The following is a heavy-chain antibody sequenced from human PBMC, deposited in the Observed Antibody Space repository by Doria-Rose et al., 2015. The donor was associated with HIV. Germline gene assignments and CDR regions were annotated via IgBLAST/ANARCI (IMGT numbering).Heavy chain of an antibody. CDR1: GVSLSSPGMG. J-gene: IGHJ4*02. V-gene: IGHV2-26*01. D-gene: IGHD6-13*01. CDR3: ARIKSSRWYHKYYFDF. Sequence: VTLKESGPVLVKPTETLTLTCTVSGVSLSSPGMGVSWIRQPPGKALEWLANIFSDDESSYKTPLKSRLTISRGTSKSQVVLTMTDMDPVDTATYYCARIKSSRWYHKYYFDFWGQGTLVIVSA. CDR2: IFSDDES.